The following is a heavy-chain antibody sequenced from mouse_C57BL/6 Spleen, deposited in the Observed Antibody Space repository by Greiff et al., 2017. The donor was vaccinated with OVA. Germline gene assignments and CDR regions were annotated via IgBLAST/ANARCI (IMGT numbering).Heavy chain of an antibody. Sequence: VQLVESGAELARPGASVKLSCKASGYTFTSYGISWVKQRTGQGLEWIGEIYPRSGNTYYNEKFKGKATLTADKSSSTAYMELRSLTSEDSAVYFCARKGYDYDATSYAMDYWGQGTSVTVSS. J-gene: IGHJ4*01. V-gene: IGHV1-81*01. CDR1: GYTFTSYG. CDR2: IYPRSGNT. D-gene: IGHD2-4*01. CDR3: ARKGYDYDATSYAMDY.